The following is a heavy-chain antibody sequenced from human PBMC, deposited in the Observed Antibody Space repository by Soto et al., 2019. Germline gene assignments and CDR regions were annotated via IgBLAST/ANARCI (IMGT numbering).Heavy chain of an antibody. CDR3: ARVRYDFWSGSTYYGMDV. J-gene: IGHJ6*02. CDR2: TYYRSKWYN. D-gene: IGHD3-3*01. V-gene: IGHV6-1*01. Sequence: SQTLSLTCAISGDSVSSNSAAWNWIRQSPSRGLEWLGRTYYRSKWYNDYAVSVKSRITINPDTSKNQFSLQLNSVTPEDTAVYYCARVRYDFWSGSTYYGMDVWGQGTTVTVSS. CDR1: GDSVSSNSAA.